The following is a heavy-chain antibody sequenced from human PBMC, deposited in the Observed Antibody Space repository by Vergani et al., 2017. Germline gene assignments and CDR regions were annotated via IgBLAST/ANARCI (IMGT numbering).Heavy chain of an antibody. J-gene: IGHJ3*02. D-gene: IGHD2-2*01. CDR1: GYTFTSYD. CDR2: INTKTGNP. Sequence: QVQLVQSGAEVKKPGASVKVSCKASGYTFTSYDINWVRQATGQGLEWMGWINTKTGNPTYAQGFTGRFVFSLDTSVSTAYLQISSLKAEDTAVYYCASPQLSYCSSTSCYYDAFDIWGQGTMVTVSS. V-gene: IGHV7-4-1*02. CDR3: ASPQLSYCSSTSCYYDAFDI.